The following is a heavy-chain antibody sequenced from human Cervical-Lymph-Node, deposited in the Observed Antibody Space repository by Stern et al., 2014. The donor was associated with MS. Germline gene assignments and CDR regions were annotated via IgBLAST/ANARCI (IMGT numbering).Heavy chain of an antibody. CDR3: ARGDSEAPIYYFDY. CDR2: IPPLFDET. D-gene: IGHD2-21*01. V-gene: IGHV1-69*01. Sequence: VQLVESGAEVKKPGSSVKVSCQTSGGTFNTFAIGLGRQAPGQGLEWMGGIPPLFDETNDAQKFQGRLTITADESTRTVYMELSSLRFDDTAMYYCARGDSEAPIYYFDYWGQGTLVTVSS. CDR1: GGTFNTFA. J-gene: IGHJ4*02.